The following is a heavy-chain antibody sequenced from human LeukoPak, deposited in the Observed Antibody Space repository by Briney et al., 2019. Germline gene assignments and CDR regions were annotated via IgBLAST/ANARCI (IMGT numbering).Heavy chain of an antibody. CDR1: GGSFSGYY. J-gene: IGHJ5*02. D-gene: IGHD2-21*02. V-gene: IGHV4-34*01. CDR3: AQSPYCGGDCYYWFDP. CDR2: INHSGST. Sequence: SETLSLTCAVYGGSFSGYYWSWIRQPPGKGLEWIGEINHSGSTNYNPSLKSRVTISVDTSKNQFSLKLSSVTAADTAVYYCAQSPYCGGDCYYWFDPWGQGTLVTVSS.